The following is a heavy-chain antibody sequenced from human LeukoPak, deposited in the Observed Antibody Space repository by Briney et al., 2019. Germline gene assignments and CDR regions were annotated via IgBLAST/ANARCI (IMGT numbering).Heavy chain of an antibody. V-gene: IGHV3-15*01. Sequence: PGGSLRLSCAASGFTFSNAWMSWVRQAPGKGLEWVGRIKSKTDGGTTDYAAPVKGRFTISRDDSKNTLYLQMNSLKTEDTAVYYCTTDQGTSSESIAAAATGYWGQGTLVTVSS. CDR3: TTDQGTSSESIAAAATGY. CDR2: IKSKTDGGTT. J-gene: IGHJ4*02. D-gene: IGHD6-13*01. CDR1: GFTFSNAW.